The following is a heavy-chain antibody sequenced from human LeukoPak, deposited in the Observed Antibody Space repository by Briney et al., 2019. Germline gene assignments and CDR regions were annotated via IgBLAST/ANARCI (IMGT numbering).Heavy chain of an antibody. CDR1: GFTFSSYS. Sequence: PGGSLRLSCAASGFTFSSYSMNWVRQAPGKGLEWVSSISSSSSYIYYADSVKGRFTISRDNSKNTLYLQMNSLRAEDTAVYYCARSGSYYVYYYYGMDVWGQGTTVTVSS. V-gene: IGHV3-21*01. D-gene: IGHD1-26*01. CDR2: ISSSSSYI. J-gene: IGHJ6*02. CDR3: ARSGSYYVYYYYGMDV.